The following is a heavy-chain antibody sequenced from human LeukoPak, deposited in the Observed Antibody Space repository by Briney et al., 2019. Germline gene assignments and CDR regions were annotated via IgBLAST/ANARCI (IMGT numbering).Heavy chain of an antibody. CDR3: ANHYYDSSGNFDY. CDR1: GFTFSSYW. Sequence: GGSLRLSCVASGFTFSSYWMSWVRQAPGKGLEWVANIKQDGSEKYYVDSVKGRFTISRDNSKNTLYLQMNSLRAEDTAVYYCANHYYDSSGNFDYWGQGTLVTVSS. CDR2: IKQDGSEK. D-gene: IGHD3-22*01. J-gene: IGHJ4*02. V-gene: IGHV3-7*01.